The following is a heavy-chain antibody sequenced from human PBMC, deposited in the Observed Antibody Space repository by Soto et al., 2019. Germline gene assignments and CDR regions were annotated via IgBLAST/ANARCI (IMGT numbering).Heavy chain of an antibody. CDR2: IYWDDDK. D-gene: IGHD2-15*01. CDR1: GFSLSTSGVG. V-gene: IGHV2-5*02. J-gene: IGHJ5*02. Sequence: QITLKESGPTLVKPTQTLTLTCTFSGFSLSTSGVGVGWIRQPPGKAREWLALIYWDDDKRYSPSLKRRLTITKDTSKNQVVLTMTNMDPVDTATYYCAHSVSLVVALSNNWFAPCGQETLVTVSS. CDR3: AHSVSLVVALSNNWFAP.